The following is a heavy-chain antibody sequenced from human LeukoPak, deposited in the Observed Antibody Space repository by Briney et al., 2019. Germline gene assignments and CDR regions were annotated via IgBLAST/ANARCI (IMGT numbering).Heavy chain of an antibody. CDR3: ARAGGITIFGVVIDLDY. V-gene: IGHV1-2*02. Sequence: ASVKVSCKASGHTFTGYYMHWVRQAPGQGLEWMGWINPNSGGTNYAQKFQGRVTMTRDTSISTAYMELSRLRSDDTAVYYCARAGGITIFGVVIDLDYWGQGTLVTVSS. CDR2: INPNSGGT. CDR1: GHTFTGYY. J-gene: IGHJ4*02. D-gene: IGHD3-3*01.